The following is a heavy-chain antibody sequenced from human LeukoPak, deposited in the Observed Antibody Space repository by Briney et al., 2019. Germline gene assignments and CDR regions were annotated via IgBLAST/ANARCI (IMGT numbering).Heavy chain of an antibody. J-gene: IGHJ4*02. CDR1: GYTFTSYD. V-gene: IGHV1-18*01. Sequence: ASVKVSCKASGYTFTSYDINWVRQAPGQGLEWMGWISAYNGNTNYAQKLQGRVTMTTDTSTSTAYMDLRSLRSDDTAVYYCARDKLGYSYGDFDYWGQGTLVTVSS. D-gene: IGHD5-18*01. CDR2: ISAYNGNT. CDR3: ARDKLGYSYGDFDY.